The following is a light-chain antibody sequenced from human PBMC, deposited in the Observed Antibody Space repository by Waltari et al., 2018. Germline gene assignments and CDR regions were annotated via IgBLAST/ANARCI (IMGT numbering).Light chain of an antibody. CDR3: AAWDDSLNGRWE. J-gene: IGLJ3*02. CDR2: RND. V-gene: IGLV1-44*01. CDR1: ASNIGANV. Sequence: QSVLTQPPSASGTPGQTVTISCSGSASNIGANVVNWYRLVPGTAPKLLIYRNDLRPAGVPDRFSGAKSGTSASLAISGLRSEDEADYFCAAWDDSLNGRWEFGGGTKLTVL.